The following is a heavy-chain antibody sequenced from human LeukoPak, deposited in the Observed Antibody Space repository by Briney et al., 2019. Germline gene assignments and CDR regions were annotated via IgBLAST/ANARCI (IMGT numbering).Heavy chain of an antibody. V-gene: IGHV3-64*01. CDR2: ISSNGGSI. CDR3: ARDTCGCGSGWHLYWYFDL. CDR1: GFTFSDYA. D-gene: IGHD6-19*01. J-gene: IGHJ2*01. Sequence: GGSLRLSCAASGFTFSDYAMHWVRQAPGKELEYVSAISSNGGSIHYANSVRGRFTISRDNSKNTLYLQMDSLRAEDMAVYYCARDTCGCGSGWHLYWYFDLWGRGTLVTVSS.